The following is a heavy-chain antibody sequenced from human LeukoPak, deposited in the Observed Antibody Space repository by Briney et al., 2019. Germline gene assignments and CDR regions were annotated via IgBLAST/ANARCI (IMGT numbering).Heavy chain of an antibody. CDR2: IIPIFGIA. CDR1: GVTFSSYA. Sequence: ASVKVSCKASGVTFSSYAISWVRQAPGQGLEWMGRIIPIFGIANYAQKFQGRVTITADKSTSTAYMELSSLRSEDTAVYYCARSYSGYDFLGPYYFDYWGQGTLVTVSS. CDR3: ARSYSGYDFLGPYYFDY. J-gene: IGHJ4*02. D-gene: IGHD5-12*01. V-gene: IGHV1-69*04.